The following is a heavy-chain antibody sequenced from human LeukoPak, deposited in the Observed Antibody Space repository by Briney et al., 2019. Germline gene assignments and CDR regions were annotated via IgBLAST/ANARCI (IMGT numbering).Heavy chain of an antibody. CDR2: IYHSGST. D-gene: IGHD6-19*01. J-gene: IGHJ4*02. Sequence: SETLSLTCTVSGGSITSSSYWWGWIRQPPGKELEWIGNIYHSGSTNYNPSLNSRLIISVDTSKNQFSLKLTSVTAADTAVYYCASRFRYISGWYYDSWGQGTLVTVSS. CDR3: ASRFRYISGWYYDS. CDR1: GGSITSSSYW. V-gene: IGHV4-39*01.